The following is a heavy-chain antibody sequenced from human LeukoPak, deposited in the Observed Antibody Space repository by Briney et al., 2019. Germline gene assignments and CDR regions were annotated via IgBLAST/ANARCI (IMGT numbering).Heavy chain of an antibody. J-gene: IGHJ1*01. Sequence: GGSLRLSCAASGFTFSIYSMNWVRQAPGKGLEWVSSISSSSSYIYYADSVKGRFTISRDNAKNSLYLQMNSLRAEDTAVYYCARDPDYGGNPGYFQHWGQGTLVTVSS. V-gene: IGHV3-21*01. CDR1: GFTFSIYS. CDR3: ARDPDYGGNPGYFQH. D-gene: IGHD4-23*01. CDR2: ISSSSSYI.